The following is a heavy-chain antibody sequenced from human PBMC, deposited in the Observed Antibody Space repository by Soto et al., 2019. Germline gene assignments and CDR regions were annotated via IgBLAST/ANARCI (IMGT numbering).Heavy chain of an antibody. CDR2: IYYSGST. CDR3: LSNIVVVPAATNDY. V-gene: IGHV4-39*01. D-gene: IGHD2-2*01. CDR1: GGSISSSSYY. J-gene: IGHJ4*02. Sequence: QLQLQESGPGLVKPSETLSLTCTVSGGSISSSSYYWGWIRQPPGKGLEWIGSIYYSGSTYYNPSPESRVTISVDTSKNQCSLKLSSVPAADTAVYYCLSNIVVVPAATNDYWGQGTLVTVSS.